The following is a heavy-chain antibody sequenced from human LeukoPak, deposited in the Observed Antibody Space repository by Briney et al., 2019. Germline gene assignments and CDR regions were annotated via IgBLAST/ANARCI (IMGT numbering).Heavy chain of an antibody. V-gene: IGHV1-69*13. CDR3: ASSSSLASGTPDY. Sequence: ASVKVSCKASGYTFTSYYMHWVRQAPGQGLEWMGGIIPIFGTANYAQKFQGRVTITADESTSTAYMELSSLRSEDTAVYYCASSSSLASGTPDYWGQGTLVTVSS. D-gene: IGHD3-10*01. J-gene: IGHJ4*02. CDR1: GYTFTSYY. CDR2: IIPIFGTA.